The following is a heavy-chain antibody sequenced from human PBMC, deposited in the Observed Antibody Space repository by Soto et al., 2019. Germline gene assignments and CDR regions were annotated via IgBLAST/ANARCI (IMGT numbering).Heavy chain of an antibody. CDR2: INHSGST. CDR3: ARGLSEMTTVATFDY. D-gene: IGHD4-17*01. J-gene: IGHJ4*02. Sequence: SETLSLTCAVYGGSFSGYYWSWIRQPPGKGLEWIGEINHSGSTNYNPSLKSRVTISVDTSKNQFSLKLSSVTAADTAVYYCARGLSEMTTVATFDYWGQGTLVTVSS. CDR1: GGSFSGYY. V-gene: IGHV4-34*01.